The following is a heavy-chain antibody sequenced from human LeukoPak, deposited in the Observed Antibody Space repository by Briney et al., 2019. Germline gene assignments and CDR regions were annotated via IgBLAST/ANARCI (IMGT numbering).Heavy chain of an antibody. J-gene: IGHJ4*02. V-gene: IGHV4-34*01. CDR2: INHSGST. Sequence: SETLSLTCAVYGGSFSGYYWSWIRQPPGKGLEWIGEINHSGSTNYNPSLKSRATISVDTSKNQFSLELSSVTAADTAVYYCARGRSQLPSNWGQGTLVTVSS. CDR1: GGSFSGYY. D-gene: IGHD2-2*01. CDR3: ARGRSQLPSN.